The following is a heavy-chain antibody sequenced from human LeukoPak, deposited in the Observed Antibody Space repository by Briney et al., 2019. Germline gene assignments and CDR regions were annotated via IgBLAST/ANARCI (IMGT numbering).Heavy chain of an antibody. Sequence: GGSLRLSCAAAGLTFSGSAMHWVRQASGKGLEWVGRIRSKANSYATAYAASVKGRFTISRDDSQNTAYLQMNSLKSEDTAVYYCTRLAAAPGYAFDIWGQGTMVTVSS. CDR3: TRLAAAPGYAFDI. CDR1: GLTFSGSA. D-gene: IGHD6-6*01. CDR2: IRSKANSYAT. J-gene: IGHJ3*02. V-gene: IGHV3-73*01.